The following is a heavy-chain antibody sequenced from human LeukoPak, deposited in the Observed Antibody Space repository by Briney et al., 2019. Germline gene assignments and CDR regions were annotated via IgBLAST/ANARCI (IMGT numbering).Heavy chain of an antibody. D-gene: IGHD6-13*01. J-gene: IGHJ6*03. CDR1: GYTFTNYG. CDR3: ARGGMAAGNYYYYYYMDV. CDR2: ISTHNGNT. Sequence: ASVKVSCKASGYTFTNYGISWVRQAPGQGLEWMGWISTHNGNTNYAQKLQGRVTMITDTSTSTAYMELRSLRSDDTAVYYCARGGMAAGNYYYYYYMDVWGKGTTVTVSS. V-gene: IGHV1-18*01.